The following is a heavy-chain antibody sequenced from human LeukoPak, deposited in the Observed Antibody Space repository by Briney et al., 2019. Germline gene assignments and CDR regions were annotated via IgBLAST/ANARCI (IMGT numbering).Heavy chain of an antibody. J-gene: IGHJ4*02. V-gene: IGHV1-46*01. CDR2: INPSGGST. Sequence: GASVKVSCKASGGTFSKYSISWVRQAPGQGLEWMGIINPSGGSTSYAQKFQGRVTMTRDTSTSTVYMELSSLRSEDTAVYYCARELSRDTAMVAMAMDYWGQGTLVTVSS. D-gene: IGHD5-18*01. CDR3: ARELSRDTAMVAMAMDY. CDR1: GGTFSKYS.